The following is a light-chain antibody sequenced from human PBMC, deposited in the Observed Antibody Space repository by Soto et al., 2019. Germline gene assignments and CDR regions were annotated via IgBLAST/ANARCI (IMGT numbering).Light chain of an antibody. V-gene: IGLV2-14*01. CDR3: SSYTSSSTPYV. CDR1: SSDVGGYNY. CDR2: EVS. J-gene: IGLJ1*01. Sequence: QSVLTQPASVPGSPGQSITISCTGTSSDVGGYNYVSWYQQHPGKAPKLMIYEVSNRPSGVSNRFSGSKSGNTASLTISGLQAEDEADYYCSSYTSSSTPYVFGTGTKLTVL.